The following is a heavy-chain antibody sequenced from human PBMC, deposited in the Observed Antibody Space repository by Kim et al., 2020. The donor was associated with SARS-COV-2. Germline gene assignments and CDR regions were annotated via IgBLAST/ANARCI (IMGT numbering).Heavy chain of an antibody. D-gene: IGHD2-2*01. J-gene: IGHJ5*02. V-gene: IGHV1-2*06. CDR2: INPNSGGT. CDR1: GYTFTGYY. CDR3: ARDLEQLLNNWFDP. Sequence: ASVKVSCKASGYTFTGYYMHWVRQAPGQGLEWMGRINPNSGGTNYAQKFQGRVTMTRDTSISTAYMELSRLRSDDTAVYYCARDLEQLLNNWFDPWGQGTLVTVSS.